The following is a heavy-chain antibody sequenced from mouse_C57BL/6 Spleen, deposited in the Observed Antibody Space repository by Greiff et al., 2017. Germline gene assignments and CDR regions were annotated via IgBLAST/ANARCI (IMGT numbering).Heavy chain of an antibody. D-gene: IGHD2-14*01. V-gene: IGHV7-3*01. CDR2: IRHKANGYTN. Sequence: EVQLVESGGGLVQPGGSLSLSCAASGFTFTDYYMSWVRQPPGKALEWFGFIRHKANGYTNEYSVSVKGRFTISRDNSQSILYLEMNALRAEDSATYYCARWDLGDAMDYWGKGTSVTVSS. CDR1: GFTFTDYY. J-gene: IGHJ4*01. CDR3: ARWDLGDAMDY.